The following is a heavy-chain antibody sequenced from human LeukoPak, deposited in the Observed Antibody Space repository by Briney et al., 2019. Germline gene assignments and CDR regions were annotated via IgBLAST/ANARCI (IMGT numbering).Heavy chain of an antibody. D-gene: IGHD2-15*01. CDR2: IRNKVNGYTT. V-gene: IGHV3-72*01. Sequence: GGSLTLSCPAYGFTLSDHYMDWVRQAPGKGLEWVGRIRNKVNGYTTEYAASVKGRFTFSRDDSKNSLYLQINSLKTEDTAVYYCTRTPSCSGGRCFSLSYYYMDVWGKGNTVTVSS. J-gene: IGHJ6*03. CDR1: GFTLSDHY. CDR3: TRTPSCSGGRCFSLSYYYMDV.